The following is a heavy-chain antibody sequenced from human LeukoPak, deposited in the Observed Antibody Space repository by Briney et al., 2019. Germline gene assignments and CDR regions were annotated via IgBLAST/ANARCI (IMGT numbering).Heavy chain of an antibody. CDR1: GFTFNTYA. CDR3: ARQVATKGEWAFDI. CDR2: INFSGHT. Sequence: GSLRLSCAASGFTFNTYAMSWVRQAPGKGLEWIGSINFSGHTYYNPSLKSRVTISIDMSRNQFSLRLSSVTATDTAVYYCARQVATKGEWAFDIWGQGTMVIASS. J-gene: IGHJ3*02. D-gene: IGHD5-12*01. V-gene: IGHV4-38-2*01.